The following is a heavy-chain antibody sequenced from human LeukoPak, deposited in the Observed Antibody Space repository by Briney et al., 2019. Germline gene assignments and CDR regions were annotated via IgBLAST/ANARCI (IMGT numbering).Heavy chain of an antibody. CDR1: GFTFTSSA. CDR3: AGSAIAVAGQYYYGMDV. CDR2: IVVGSGNT. V-gene: IGHV1-58*01. Sequence: ASVKVSCKASGFTFTSSAVQWVRQARGQRLEWLGWIVVGSGNTNYAQKFKERVTITRDMSTSTAYMELSSLRSEDTAVYYCAGSAIAVAGQYYYGMDVWGKGTTVTVSS. D-gene: IGHD6-19*01. J-gene: IGHJ6*04.